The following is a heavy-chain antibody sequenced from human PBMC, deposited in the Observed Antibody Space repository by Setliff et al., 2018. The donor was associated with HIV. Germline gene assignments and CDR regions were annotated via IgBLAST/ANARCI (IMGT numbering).Heavy chain of an antibody. CDR2: IYTSGST. J-gene: IGHJ4*02. Sequence: PSETLSLTCTVSGGSISSGSYFWTWIRQPAGKGLEWIGRIYTSGSTNYNPSRKSRVTISVDTSKNQFSLKLSSVTAADTAVYYCARGTYAYSSGWYVDYWGQGTLVTVSS. CDR3: ARGTYAYSSGWYVDY. D-gene: IGHD6-19*01. CDR1: GGSISSGSYF. V-gene: IGHV4-61*02.